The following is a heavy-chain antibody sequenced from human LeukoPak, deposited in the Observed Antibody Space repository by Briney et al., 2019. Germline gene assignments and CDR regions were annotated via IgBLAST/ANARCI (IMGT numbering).Heavy chain of an antibody. CDR3: ARDGIDY. J-gene: IGHJ4*02. CDR2: IKPEGKEK. Sequence: GGSLRLSCAASGFTFSSYWMSWVPQAPGKGLEWVANIKPEGKEKFYVDSVKGRFTISRDNANNSVFLQMNSLTAEDTAVYYCARDGIDYWGQGTLVTVSS. V-gene: IGHV3-7*04. D-gene: IGHD1-26*01. CDR1: GFTFSSYW.